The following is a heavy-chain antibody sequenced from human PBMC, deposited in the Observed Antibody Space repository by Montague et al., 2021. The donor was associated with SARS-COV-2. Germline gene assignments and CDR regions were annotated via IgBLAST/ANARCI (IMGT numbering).Heavy chain of an antibody. CDR2: IWYDGSNK. J-gene: IGHJ4*02. Sequence: SLRLSCAASGFTFSSYGMHWVRQAPGKGLEWVAVIWYDGSNKYYADSVKGRFTISRDNSKNSLYLQMNSLKAEDTAVYYCARGTADSSSWWEDYFDYWGQGTLVTVSS. CDR1: GFTFSSYG. D-gene: IGHD6-13*01. CDR3: ARGTADSSSWWEDYFDY. V-gene: IGHV3-33*01.